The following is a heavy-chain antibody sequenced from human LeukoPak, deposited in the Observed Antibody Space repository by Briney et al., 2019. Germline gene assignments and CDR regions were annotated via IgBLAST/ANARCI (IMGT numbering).Heavy chain of an antibody. CDR1: GFTFSSYG. J-gene: IGHJ4*02. D-gene: IGHD6-13*01. CDR3: AKDPRIAAAGLRLGY. CDR2: IRYDGSNK. V-gene: IGHV3-30*02. Sequence: GGSLRLSCAASGFTFSSYGMHWVRQAPGKGLEWVAFIRYDGSNKYYADSVKGRFTISRDNSENTLYLQMNSLRAEDTAVYYCAKDPRIAAAGLRLGYWGQGTLVTVSS.